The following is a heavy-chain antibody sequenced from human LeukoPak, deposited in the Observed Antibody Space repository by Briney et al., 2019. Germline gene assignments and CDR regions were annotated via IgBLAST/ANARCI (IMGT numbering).Heavy chain of an antibody. V-gene: IGHV3-30*04. D-gene: IGHD2-2*01. CDR3: AKGPLRGTAAAIDY. CDR2: ISYDGRNK. Sequence: GRSLRLSCAASGFTFSSYAMHWVRQAPGKGLEWVAVISYDGRNKHYPDSVKGRFTISRDISTDTLWLQMDSLRTEDTAVYYCAKGPLRGTAAAIDYWGQGTLVTVSS. CDR1: GFTFSSYA. J-gene: IGHJ4*02.